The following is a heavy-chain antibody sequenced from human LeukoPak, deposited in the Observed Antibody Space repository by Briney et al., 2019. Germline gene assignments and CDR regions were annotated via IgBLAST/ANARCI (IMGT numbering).Heavy chain of an antibody. CDR2: ISGYNGNT. V-gene: IGHV1-18*01. D-gene: IGHD3-10*01. CDR3: ARVDTMVRGVITPPFDY. J-gene: IGHJ4*02. CDR1: GYTFTSYG. Sequence: ASVKVSCKASGYTFTSYGISWVRQAPGQGLEWMGWISGYNGNTNYAQKLQGRVTMTTDTSTSTAYMELRSLRSDDTAVYCCARVDTMVRGVITPPFDYWGQGTLVTVSS.